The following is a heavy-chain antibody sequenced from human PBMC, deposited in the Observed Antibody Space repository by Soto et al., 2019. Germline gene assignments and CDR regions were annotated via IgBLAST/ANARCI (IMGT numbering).Heavy chain of an antibody. Sequence: SETLSLTCSLYPGSFSGYYWSGIRQPPGKGLEWSGEINHSGSTNYNPSLKSRVTISVDTSKNQFSLKLSSVTAADTAVYYCASRGAFSIAAAGTGYYFDYWGQGTLVTVSS. V-gene: IGHV4-34*01. J-gene: IGHJ4*02. CDR3: ASRGAFSIAAAGTGYYFDY. D-gene: IGHD6-13*01. CDR2: INHSGST. CDR1: PGSFSGYY.